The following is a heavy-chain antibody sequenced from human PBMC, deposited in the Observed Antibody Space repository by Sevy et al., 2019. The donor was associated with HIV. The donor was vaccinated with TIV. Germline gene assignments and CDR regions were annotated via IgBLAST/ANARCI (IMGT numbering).Heavy chain of an antibody. V-gene: IGHV3-48*03. Sequence: GGFLRLSCAASGFTFSSYEMNWVRQAPGKGLEWVSYISNSGTSIYYSDSVKARFTISRDNARNSLYLQMNSLRAEDTAVYYCARDLPPSATTVAHFDYWGQGTLVTVSS. CDR3: ARDLPPSATTVAHFDY. CDR1: GFTFSSYE. D-gene: IGHD4-17*01. J-gene: IGHJ4*02. CDR2: ISNSGTSI.